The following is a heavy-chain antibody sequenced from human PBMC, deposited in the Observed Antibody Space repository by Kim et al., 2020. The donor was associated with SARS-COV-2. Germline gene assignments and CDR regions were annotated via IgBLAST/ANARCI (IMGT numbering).Heavy chain of an antibody. J-gene: IGHJ3*02. Sequence: KGRVTISRDNAKNSLYLQMNSLRAEDTAVYYCARVRCSGGSCYRDAFDIWGQGTMVTVSS. D-gene: IGHD2-15*01. CDR3: ARVRCSGGSCYRDAFDI. V-gene: IGHV3-11*06.